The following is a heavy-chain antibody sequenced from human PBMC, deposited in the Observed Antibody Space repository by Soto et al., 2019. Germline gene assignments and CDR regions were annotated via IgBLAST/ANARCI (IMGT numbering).Heavy chain of an antibody. CDR3: ARQSPPVDV. CDR1: GFTFSDYY. CDR2: ISSSGNTI. Sequence: QVQLVESGGGLVKPGGSLRLSCAASGFTFSDYYMSWIRQAPGKGLEWISYISSSGNTIYYADSGKGRYASSRDNATNSLYLQMNSLRAEDTAVYYCARQSPPVDVWGQWTTVTVSS. V-gene: IGHV3-11*01. J-gene: IGHJ6*02.